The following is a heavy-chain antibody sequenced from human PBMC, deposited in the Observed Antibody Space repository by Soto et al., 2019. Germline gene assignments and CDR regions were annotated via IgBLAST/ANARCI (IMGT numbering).Heavy chain of an antibody. V-gene: IGHV3-30*04. D-gene: IGHD4-17*01. Sequence: QVQLVESGGGVVQPGRSLRLSCAASGFTFSIYDMDWVRQAPGKGLEWVAVISYDGRNKYYADSVKGRFTISRDNSKTTLYLQMNSLRADDTAVYYCARDFGTTVVTPHYLGQGTLVTGSS. CDR3: ARDFGTTVVTPHY. J-gene: IGHJ4*02. CDR1: GFTFSIYD. CDR2: ISYDGRNK.